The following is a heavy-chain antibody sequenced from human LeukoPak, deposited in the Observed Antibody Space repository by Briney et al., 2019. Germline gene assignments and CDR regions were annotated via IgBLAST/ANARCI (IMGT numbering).Heavy chain of an antibody. CDR2: IKPDGSEK. Sequence: AGGSLRLSCAVSGFNFNIYWMSWVRQAPGKGLEWVAKIKPDGSEKYYVDSVKGRFTISRDNAENSLYLQMNSLRAEDTAVYYCARSRYYFDYWGQGTLVTVSS. CDR3: ARSRYYFDY. J-gene: IGHJ4*02. CDR1: GFNFNIYW. V-gene: IGHV3-7*01.